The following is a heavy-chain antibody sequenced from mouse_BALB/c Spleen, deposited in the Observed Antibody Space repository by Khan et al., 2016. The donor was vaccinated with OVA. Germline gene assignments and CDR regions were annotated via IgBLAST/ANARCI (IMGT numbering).Heavy chain of an antibody. CDR3: AREGYSPWFAY. J-gene: IGHJ3*01. Sequence: EVQLQQSGAELVRPGALVNLSCKASGFNIKDYYMHWVKQRPEQGLEWSGWIDPENGNTIYDPKFQGKASITSDTSSNTAYLQPRSLTSEDTAVYDGAREGYSPWFAYWGQGTLVTVSA. D-gene: IGHD2-3*01. CDR1: GFNIKDYY. V-gene: IGHV14-1*02. CDR2: IDPENGNT.